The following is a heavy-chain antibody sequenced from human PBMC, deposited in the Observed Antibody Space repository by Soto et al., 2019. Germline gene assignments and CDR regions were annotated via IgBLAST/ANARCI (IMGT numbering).Heavy chain of an antibody. D-gene: IGHD2-15*01. V-gene: IGHV3-7*01. CDR2: IKQDGSQN. CDR1: GFTFSYSW. Sequence: PGRSLRLSWVASGFTFSYSWMSCVRQAPGKGLEWVANIKQDGSQNYYVDSVKGRFTTSRDNTKNSCYLQMNSLRAEDTAVYYFAIDDINSGKFDYWGRGTLVTVSS. CDR3: AIDDINSGKFDY. J-gene: IGHJ4*02.